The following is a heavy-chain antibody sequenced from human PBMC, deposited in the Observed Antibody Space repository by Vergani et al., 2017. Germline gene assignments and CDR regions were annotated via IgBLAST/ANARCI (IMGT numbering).Heavy chain of an antibody. D-gene: IGHD6-6*01. V-gene: IGHV1-69*06. J-gene: IGHJ4*02. CDR3: ARGFPRGFGFEYSSSSDFDY. Sequence: QVQLVQSGAEVKKPGSSVKVSCKASGGTFSSYAISWVRQAPGQGLEWMGGIIPIFGTANYAQKFQGRVTMTRNTSISTAYMELSSLRSEDTAVYYCARGFPRGFGFEYSSSSDFDYWGQGTLVTVSS. CDR1: GGTFSSYA. CDR2: IIPIFGTA.